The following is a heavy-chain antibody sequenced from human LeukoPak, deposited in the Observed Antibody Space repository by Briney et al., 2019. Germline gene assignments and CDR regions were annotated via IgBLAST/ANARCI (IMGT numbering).Heavy chain of an antibody. J-gene: IGHJ4*02. V-gene: IGHV3-23*01. CDR1: GFTFSSYA. CDR2: TSGSGGST. CDR3: AKGYRSSWYYFDY. D-gene: IGHD6-13*01. Sequence: PGGSLRLSCAASGFTFSSYAMSWVRQAPGKGLEWVSATSGSGGSTYYADSVKGRFTISRDNSKNTLYLQMNSLRAKDTAVYYCAKGYRSSWYYFDYWGQGTLVTVSS.